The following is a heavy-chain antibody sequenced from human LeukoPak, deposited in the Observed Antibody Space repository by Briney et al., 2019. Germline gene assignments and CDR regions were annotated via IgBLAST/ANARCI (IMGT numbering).Heavy chain of an antibody. J-gene: IGHJ6*02. CDR3: ARSAPPDNWNDLRCYYPMDV. D-gene: IGHD1-1*01. Sequence: GESLQISCKGPGYKFTDYWIGWVRQMPGKGLEWMGIIYPGDSDTTYSPSFQGQVTISAEEPINTAYLQWSSLKASDTAIYYCARSAPPDNWNDLRCYYPMDVWGQGTTVTASS. CDR2: IYPGDSDT. V-gene: IGHV5-51*04. CDR1: GYKFTDYW.